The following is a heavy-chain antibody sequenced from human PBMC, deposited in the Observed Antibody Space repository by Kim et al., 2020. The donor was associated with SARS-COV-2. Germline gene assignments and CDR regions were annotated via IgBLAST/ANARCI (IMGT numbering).Heavy chain of an antibody. J-gene: IGHJ4*02. CDR1: GGTFSSYA. Sequence: SVKVSCKASGGTFSSYAISWVRQAPGQGLEWMGGIIPIFGTANYAQKFQGRVTITADKSTSTAYMELSSLRSEDTAVYYCARGAPPGRIGSGSPSSLDYWGQGTLVTVSS. V-gene: IGHV1-69*06. CDR3: ARGAPPGRIGSGSPSSLDY. D-gene: IGHD3-10*01. CDR2: IIPIFGTA.